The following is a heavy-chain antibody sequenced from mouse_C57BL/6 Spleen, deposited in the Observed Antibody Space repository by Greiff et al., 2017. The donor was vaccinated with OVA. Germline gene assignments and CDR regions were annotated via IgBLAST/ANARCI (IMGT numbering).Heavy chain of an antibody. CDR1: GYTFTDYY. J-gene: IGHJ4*01. V-gene: IGHV1-26*01. Sequence: VQLQQSGPELVKPGASVKISCKASGYTFTDYYMNWVKQSHGKSLEWIGDINPNNGGTSYNQKFKGKATLTVDKSSSTAYMELRSLTSEDSAVYYCAGFSYYAMDYWGQGTSVTVSS. CDR3: AGFSYYAMDY. CDR2: INPNNGGT.